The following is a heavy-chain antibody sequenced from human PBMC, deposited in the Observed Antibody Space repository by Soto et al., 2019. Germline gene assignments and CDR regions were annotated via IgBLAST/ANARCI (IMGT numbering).Heavy chain of an antibody. CDR1: GGSFSGYY. CDR2: INHSGST. D-gene: IGHD1-7*01. V-gene: IGHV4-34*01. J-gene: IGHJ4*02. Sequence: VQLQQWGAGLLKPSETLSLTCAVYGGSFSGYYWSWIRQPPGKGLEWIGEINHSGSTNYNPSLKSRVTISVDTSKNQFSLKLSSVTAADTAVYYCASSITGTTRLFDYWGQGTLVTVSS. CDR3: ASSITGTTRLFDY.